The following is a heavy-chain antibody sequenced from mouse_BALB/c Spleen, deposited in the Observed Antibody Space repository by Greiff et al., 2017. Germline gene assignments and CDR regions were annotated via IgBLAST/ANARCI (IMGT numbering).Heavy chain of an antibody. CDR1: GFTFSSYT. Sequence: EVKLVESGGGLVKLGGSLKLSCAASGFTFSSYTMSWVRQTPEKRLEWVATISSGGSYTYYPDSVKGRFTISRDNAKNTLYLQMSSLKSEDTAMYYCTRDYFYDGYYDAMDYWGQGTSVTVSS. CDR3: TRDYFYDGYYDAMDY. J-gene: IGHJ4*01. V-gene: IGHV5-6-4*01. CDR2: ISSGGSYT. D-gene: IGHD2-3*01.